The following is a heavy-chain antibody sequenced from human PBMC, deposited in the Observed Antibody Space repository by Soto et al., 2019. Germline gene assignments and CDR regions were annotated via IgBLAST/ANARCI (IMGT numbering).Heavy chain of an antibody. V-gene: IGHV5-10-1*01. CDR2: IDPIDSYT. D-gene: IGHD2-2*01. CDR1: GYNFASYW. J-gene: IGHJ6*02. Sequence: LKISSQGSGYNFASYWISWVRQMPGKGLEWMGRIDPIDSYTNYSPSFQGHVTISADKSISTAYLQWSSLKASDTAMYYCARRYCSSASCPRNYYGMDVWGQGTTVTVSS. CDR3: ARRYCSSASCPRNYYGMDV.